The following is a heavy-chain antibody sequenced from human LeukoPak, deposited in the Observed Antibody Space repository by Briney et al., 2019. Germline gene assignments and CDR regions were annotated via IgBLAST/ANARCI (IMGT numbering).Heavy chain of an antibody. D-gene: IGHD4/OR15-4a*01. CDR1: GFTFSDHY. J-gene: IGHJ4*02. Sequence: GGSLRLSCAASGFTFSDHYMDWVRQAPGKGLEWVGRTRNKANSYTTEYAASVKGRFTISRDDSKNSLYLQMNSLKTEDTAVYYCARRAGAYSHPYDYWGQGTLVTVSS. CDR3: ARRAGAYSHPYDY. V-gene: IGHV3-72*01. CDR2: TRNKANSYTT.